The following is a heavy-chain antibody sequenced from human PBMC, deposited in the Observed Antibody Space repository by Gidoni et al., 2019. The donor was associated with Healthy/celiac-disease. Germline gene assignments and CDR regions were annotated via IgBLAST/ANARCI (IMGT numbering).Heavy chain of an antibody. CDR2: ISAYNGNT. V-gene: IGHV1-18*01. J-gene: IGHJ4*02. CDR3: ARDASYSSSWSAGGDY. Sequence: QVQLVQSGAEVKKPGASVQVSCKASGYTFTSYGISWVRQAPGQGLEWMGWISAYNGNTNYAQKLQGRVTMTTDTSTSTAYRELRSLRSDDTAVYYCARDASYSSSWSAGGDYWGQGTLVTVSS. CDR1: GYTFTSYG. D-gene: IGHD6-13*01.